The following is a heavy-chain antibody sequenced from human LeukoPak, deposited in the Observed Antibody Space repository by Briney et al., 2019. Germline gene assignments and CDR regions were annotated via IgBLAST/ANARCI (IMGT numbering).Heavy chain of an antibody. J-gene: IGHJ4*02. CDR3: ARESRELSTSDY. D-gene: IGHD1-7*01. V-gene: IGHV4-39*07. CDR1: GGSISSSSYY. CDR2: IDYSGST. Sequence: SETLSLTCTVSGGSISSSSYYWGWIRQPPGKGLEWIVSIDYSGSTYYNPSLKSRVTISVDTSKNQFSLKLSSVTAADTAVYYCARESRELSTSDYCGEGAPVSVSS.